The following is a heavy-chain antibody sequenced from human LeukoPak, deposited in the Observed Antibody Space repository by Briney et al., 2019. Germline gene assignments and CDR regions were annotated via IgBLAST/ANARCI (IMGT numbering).Heavy chain of an antibody. V-gene: IGHV4-39*01. CDR3: ARGLKSDYYGSGSYYYDY. D-gene: IGHD3-10*01. Sequence: SETLSLTCTVSGGSISSSSYYWGWIRQSPGKGLEWIGSIYYSGSTYYNPSLKSRVTISVDTSKNQFSLKLSSVTAADTAVYYCARGLKSDYYGSGSYYYDYWGQGTLVTVSS. J-gene: IGHJ4*02. CDR1: GGSISSSSYY. CDR2: IYYSGST.